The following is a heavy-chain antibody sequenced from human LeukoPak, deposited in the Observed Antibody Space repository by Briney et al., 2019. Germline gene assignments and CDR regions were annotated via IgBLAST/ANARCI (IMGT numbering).Heavy chain of an antibody. CDR2: ISAYNGNT. CDR3: ARVSPWYYDSSGYITDGY. J-gene: IGHJ4*02. CDR1: GYTFTSYV. Sequence: VASVTVSFKASGYTFTSYVISWVRQAPGQGLEWMGWISAYNGNTNYAQKLQGRVTMTTDTSTSTAYMELRSLRSDDTAVYYCARVSPWYYDSSGYITDGYWVQGTLVTVSS. V-gene: IGHV1-18*01. D-gene: IGHD3-22*01.